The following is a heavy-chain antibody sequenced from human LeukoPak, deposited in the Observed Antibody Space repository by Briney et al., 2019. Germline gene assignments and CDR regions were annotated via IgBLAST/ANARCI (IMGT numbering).Heavy chain of an antibody. CDR2: ISSSSSTK. CDR3: ARAIYDSSGFGDY. CDR1: GFTFSSYA. Sequence: GGSLRLSCAASGFTFSSYAMSWVRQAPGKGLEWVSYISSSSSTKYFADSVKGRFTVSRDNARNSLYLQMNSLRDDDTAVYYCARAIYDSSGFGDYWGQGTLVTVSS. V-gene: IGHV3-48*02. D-gene: IGHD3-22*01. J-gene: IGHJ4*02.